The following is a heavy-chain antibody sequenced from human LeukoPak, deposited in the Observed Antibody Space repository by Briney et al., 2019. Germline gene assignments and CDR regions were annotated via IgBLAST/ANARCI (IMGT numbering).Heavy chain of an antibody. Sequence: SETLSLTCTVSGGSISSYYWSWIRQPPGKGLEWIGYIYYGGSTNYNPSLKSRVTISVDTSKNQFSLKLSSVTAADTAVYYCARRAVAGAYWYFDLWGRGTLVTVSS. CDR1: GGSISSYY. V-gene: IGHV4-59*01. J-gene: IGHJ2*01. CDR2: IYYGGST. D-gene: IGHD6-19*01. CDR3: ARRAVAGAYWYFDL.